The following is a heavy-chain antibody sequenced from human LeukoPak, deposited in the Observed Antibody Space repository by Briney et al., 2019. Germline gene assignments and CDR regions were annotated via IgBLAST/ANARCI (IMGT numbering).Heavy chain of an antibody. V-gene: IGHV3-11*06. J-gene: IGHJ6*02. CDR2: ISSSSSYT. CDR1: GFTFSDYY. D-gene: IGHD6-19*01. Sequence: KPGGSLRVSCPASGFTFSDYYMSWIRQAPGKGLEWVSYISSSSSYTNYADSVKGRFTISRDNAKNSLYLQMNSLRAEDTAVYYCARNSIAVAGTPYYYYGMDVWGQGTTVTVSS. CDR3: ARNSIAVAGTPYYYYGMDV.